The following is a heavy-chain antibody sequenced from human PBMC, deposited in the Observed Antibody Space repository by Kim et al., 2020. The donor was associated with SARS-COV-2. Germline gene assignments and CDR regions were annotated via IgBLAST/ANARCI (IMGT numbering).Heavy chain of an antibody. CDR1: GYTFTTYY. Sequence: ASVKVSCKASGYTFTTYYMHWVRQAPGQGLEWMGVINPSGGSTNYAQKFQGRVTMTRDTSTSTVYMELSSLRSEDTAVYYCAVLGSLFDYWGQGTLVTVSS. D-gene: IGHD3-16*01. V-gene: IGHV1-46*01. CDR3: AVLGSLFDY. CDR2: INPSGGST. J-gene: IGHJ4*02.